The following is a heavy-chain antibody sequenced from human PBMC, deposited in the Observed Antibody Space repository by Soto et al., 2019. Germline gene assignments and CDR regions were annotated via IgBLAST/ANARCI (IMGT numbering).Heavy chain of an antibody. CDR3: VRDGIALAGAFSLPAAPFVY. J-gene: IGHJ4*02. D-gene: IGHD6-19*01. V-gene: IGHV3-33*01. Sequence: QVQLVESGGGVVQPGRSLRLSCAASGFTFSSYAMHWVRQAPGKGLEWVAVIWYDGSNKYYADSVKGRFTISRDNSKNTLYLQMNSLRAEATAVYYCVRDGIALAGAFSLPAAPFVYWGQGTRVTVSS. CDR1: GFTFSSYA. CDR2: IWYDGSNK.